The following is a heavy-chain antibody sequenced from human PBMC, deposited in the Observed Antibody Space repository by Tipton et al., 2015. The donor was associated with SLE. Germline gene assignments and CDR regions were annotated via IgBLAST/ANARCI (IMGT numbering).Heavy chain of an antibody. CDR1: GFTFSDHY. J-gene: IGHJ4*02. CDR3: ARREDFWSGYNC. D-gene: IGHD3-3*01. Sequence: SLRLSCAASGFTFSDHYMSWIRQAPGKGLEWVSYISAGGNVIYYADSVKGRFTISRDNPKNSLFLQMNSLRAEDTAVYYCARREDFWSGYNCWGQGTLVTVSS. CDR2: ISAGGNVI. V-gene: IGHV3-11*04.